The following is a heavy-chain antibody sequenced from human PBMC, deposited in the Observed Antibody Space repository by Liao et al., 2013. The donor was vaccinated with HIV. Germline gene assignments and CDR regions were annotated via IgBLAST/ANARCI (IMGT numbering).Heavy chain of an antibody. J-gene: IGHJ6*03. V-gene: IGHV4-34*01. CDR3: ARGPKYRRGWDGDYYYYYMDV. Sequence: QVQLQQWGAGLLKPSETLSLTCAVYGGSFSGYYWAWIRQPPGKGLEWIGEINDSRSTNYNPSLKSRVSMSVDTSKNQFSLRLSSVTAADTAVYFCARGPKYRRGWDGDYYYYYMDVWGKGTTVTVSS. CDR2: INDSRST. D-gene: IGHD6-19*01. CDR1: GGSFSGYY.